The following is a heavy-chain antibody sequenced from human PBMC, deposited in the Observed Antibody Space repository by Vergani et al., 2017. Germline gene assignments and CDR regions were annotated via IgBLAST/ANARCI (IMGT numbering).Heavy chain of an antibody. D-gene: IGHD6-19*01. CDR1: FDSIRNLY. Sequence: QVQLQESGPGLVKSSETLSLTCSVSFDSIRNLYCNWIRQPPGKGLEWIGSIHYSKNTNYNPSLKTRVTISVDTSKNQFSLTLTSVTAADTAVYYCASDTHSGQRADRWGQGILVTVTS. J-gene: IGHJ5*02. CDR3: ASDTHSGQRADR. CDR2: IHYSKNT. V-gene: IGHV4-59*11.